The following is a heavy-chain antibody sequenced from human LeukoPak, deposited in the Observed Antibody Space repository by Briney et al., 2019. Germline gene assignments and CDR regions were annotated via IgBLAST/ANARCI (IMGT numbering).Heavy chain of an antibody. Sequence: PSETLSLTCTVSGGSISSYYWSWIRQPPGKGLEWIGYIYYSGSTNYSPSLKSRVTISVDTSKNQFSLKLSSVTAADTAVYYCARQGRDAFDIWGQGTMVTVSS. D-gene: IGHD2-15*01. CDR1: GGSISSYY. J-gene: IGHJ3*02. CDR2: IYYSGST. V-gene: IGHV4-59*08. CDR3: ARQGRDAFDI.